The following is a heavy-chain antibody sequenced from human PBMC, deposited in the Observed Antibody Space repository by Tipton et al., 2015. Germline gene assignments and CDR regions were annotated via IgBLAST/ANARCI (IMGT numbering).Heavy chain of an antibody. V-gene: IGHV4-59*01. D-gene: IGHD4-23*01. J-gene: IGHJ4*02. Sequence: TLSLTCSVSSDSISKYFWTWIRQPPGKELEWIGYIHYSGSTNYNPSLKSRVTISEDTSTTQFSLKMTSVTTTDTAVYYCARARGRHGGLFDSWGQGTLVTVSS. CDR3: ARARGRHGGLFDS. CDR1: SDSISKYF. CDR2: IHYSGST.